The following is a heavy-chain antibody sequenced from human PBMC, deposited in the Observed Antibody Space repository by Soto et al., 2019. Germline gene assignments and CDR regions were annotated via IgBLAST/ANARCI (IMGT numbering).Heavy chain of an antibody. CDR3: AGRRAGDYYFDY. Sequence: SETLSLTCSVSGVSVSSSSYYWGWVRQPPGKGLEWIGTIYYTGRTSYSPSLKSRVTISVDTSKTQFSLNLISVTAADTAVYYCAGRRAGDYYFDYWGQGTLVTVSS. D-gene: IGHD1-26*01. J-gene: IGHJ4*02. CDR1: GVSVSSSSYY. CDR2: IYYTGRT. V-gene: IGHV4-39*01.